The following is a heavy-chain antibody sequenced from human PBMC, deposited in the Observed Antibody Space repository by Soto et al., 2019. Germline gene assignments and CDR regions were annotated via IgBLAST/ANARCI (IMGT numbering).Heavy chain of an antibody. V-gene: IGHV1-18*04. J-gene: IGHJ4*02. CDR2: ISASSGNT. D-gene: IGHD3-22*01. CDR1: GYTGYTFTSYG. Sequence: ASVKVSCKASGYTGYTFTSYGINWVLQAPGQGLEWMGRISASSGNTNYAQKLQGRVTMTTDTSTNSAYMELRSLRSDDTAVYYCARADSSDYKFDYWGQGPLVTVSS. CDR3: ARADSSDYKFDY.